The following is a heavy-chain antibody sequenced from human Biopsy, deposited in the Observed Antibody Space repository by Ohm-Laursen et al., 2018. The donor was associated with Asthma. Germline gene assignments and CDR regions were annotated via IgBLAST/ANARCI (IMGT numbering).Heavy chain of an antibody. Sequence: SQTLSLTCAVYGGSFSGYYWSWIRQPPGKGLEWIGEINHSGSTNYNPSLKSRVTISVDTSKNQFSLKLSSVTAADTAVYYCARSAKTIFGVVMGSYHYGMDVWGQGTTVTVSS. J-gene: IGHJ6*02. CDR1: GGSFSGYY. CDR2: INHSGST. V-gene: IGHV4-34*01. D-gene: IGHD3-3*01. CDR3: ARSAKTIFGVVMGSYHYGMDV.